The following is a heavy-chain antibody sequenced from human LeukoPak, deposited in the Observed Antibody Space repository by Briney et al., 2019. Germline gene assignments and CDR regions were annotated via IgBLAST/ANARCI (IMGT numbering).Heavy chain of an antibody. D-gene: IGHD5-18*01. Sequence: APVKVSCKTSGYTFTSYAISWVRQAPGQGLEWMGWINTNTGNPTYAQGFTGRYAFSLDTSVSTAYLQISGLQADDTAVYYCGRDPKLGVRGYTYGYIDYWGQGTLVTVSS. CDR1: GYTFTSYA. V-gene: IGHV7-4-1*02. J-gene: IGHJ4*02. CDR3: GRDPKLGVRGYTYGYIDY. CDR2: INTNTGNP.